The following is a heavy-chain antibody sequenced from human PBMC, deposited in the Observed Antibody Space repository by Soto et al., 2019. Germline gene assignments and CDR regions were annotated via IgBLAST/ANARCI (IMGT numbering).Heavy chain of an antibody. Sequence: QVQLVQSGAEVKKPGASVKVSCKASGYTFTSYGISWERQAPGQGLEGMGWISAYNGNTNYAQKLQGRVTMTTDTSTSTAYMELRSLRSDDTAVYYCARDFLFSGTTEEDAFDIWGQGTMVTVSS. J-gene: IGHJ3*02. V-gene: IGHV1-18*01. CDR3: ARDFLFSGTTEEDAFDI. CDR1: GYTFTSYG. CDR2: ISAYNGNT. D-gene: IGHD6-19*01.